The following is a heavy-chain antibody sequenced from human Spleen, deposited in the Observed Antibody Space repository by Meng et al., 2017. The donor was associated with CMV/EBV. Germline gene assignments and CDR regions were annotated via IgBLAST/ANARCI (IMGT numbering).Heavy chain of an antibody. CDR2: INPSSGGT. D-gene: IGHD1-26*01. V-gene: IGHV1-2*02. J-gene: IGHJ4*02. CDR3: ARSGSYYLLFDY. CDR1: GYTFTGYY. Sequence: CKTSGYTFTGYYMHWVRQAPGQGLEWMGWINPSSGGTTYAQNFQGRVTMTRDTSISTAYMELSRLRSDDTAVYYCARSGSYYLLFDYWGQGALVTVSS.